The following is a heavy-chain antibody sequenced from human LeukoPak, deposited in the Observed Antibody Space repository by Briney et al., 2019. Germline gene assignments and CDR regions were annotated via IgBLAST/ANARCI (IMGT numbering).Heavy chain of an antibody. D-gene: IGHD3-22*01. CDR3: ANDYYDSSGYYYSKDSYYFDY. Sequence: GGSLRLSCAASGFTFSTYEMNWVRQAPGKGLEWVAFIRYDGSNKYYADSVKGRFTISRDNSKSTLYLQMNSLRAEDTAVYYCANDYYDSSGYYYSKDSYYFDYWGQGTLVTVSS. CDR1: GFTFSTYE. V-gene: IGHV3-30*02. J-gene: IGHJ4*02. CDR2: IRYDGSNK.